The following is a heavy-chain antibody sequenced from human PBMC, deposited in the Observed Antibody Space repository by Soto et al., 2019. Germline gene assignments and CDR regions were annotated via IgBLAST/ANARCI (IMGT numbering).Heavy chain of an antibody. D-gene: IGHD2-15*01. CDR3: ARDTGRGGGSVFDY. V-gene: IGHV3-23*01. J-gene: IGHJ4*02. CDR1: GFIFSNYA. Sequence: EVQLLESGGGLVQPGGSLRLSCAPSGFIFSNYAMSWVRQARGKGLEWVSAISGSGADTYYTESVKGRFTMSRDNFKNTLYLQMNGLRAEDTAVYYCARDTGRGGGSVFDYWGQGTLVTVSS. CDR2: ISGSGADT.